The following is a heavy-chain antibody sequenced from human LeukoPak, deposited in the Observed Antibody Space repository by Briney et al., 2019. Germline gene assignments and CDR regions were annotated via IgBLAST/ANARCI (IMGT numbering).Heavy chain of an antibody. Sequence: GGSLRLSCAVSGFNFSTYWIHWVRQAPGKGLVWVSLINTDGSATTYGDSAKGRFTVSRDNDKNSLFLEMNSLRVEVTAVYYCARGTAATAGIDYWGQGTLVTVSS. CDR1: GFNFSTYW. V-gene: IGHV3-74*01. J-gene: IGHJ4*02. CDR3: ARGTAATAGIDY. CDR2: INTDGSAT. D-gene: IGHD6-13*01.